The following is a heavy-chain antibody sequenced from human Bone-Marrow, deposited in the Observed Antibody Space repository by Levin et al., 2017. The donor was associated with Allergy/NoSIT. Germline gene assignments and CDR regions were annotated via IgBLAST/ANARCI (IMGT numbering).Heavy chain of an antibody. V-gene: IGHV4-30-2*01. J-gene: IGHJ4*02. CDR1: GDSMSTGTHS. Sequence: SETLSLTCSVSGDSMSTGTHSWSWIRQAPGKGLEWIGYISHTGSPDYNPSLRGRVTISLDASSNQFSLEVRSVTAADTAVYYCATDMVLGLGGFDYWGRGTLVTVSS. CDR2: ISHTGSP. CDR3: ATDMVLGLGGFDY. D-gene: IGHD3-10*01.